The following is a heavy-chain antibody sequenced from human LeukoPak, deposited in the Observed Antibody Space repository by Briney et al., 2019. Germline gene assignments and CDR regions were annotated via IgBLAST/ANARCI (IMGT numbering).Heavy chain of an antibody. J-gene: IGHJ5*02. CDR2: ISSSGSTI. D-gene: IGHD2-2*01. V-gene: IGHV3-11*01. Sequence: GGSLRLSCAASGFTFSDYYMSWIRQAPGKGLEWVSYISSSGSTIYYADSVKGRFTISRDNAKNSLYLQMNSLRSEDTAVYYGPRERSSSTSWTFDPWGQGTLVTVSS. CDR3: PRERSSSTSWTFDP. CDR1: GFTFSDYY.